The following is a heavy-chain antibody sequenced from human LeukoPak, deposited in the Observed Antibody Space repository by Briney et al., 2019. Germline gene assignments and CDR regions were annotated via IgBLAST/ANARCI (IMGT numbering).Heavy chain of an antibody. J-gene: IGHJ4*02. V-gene: IGHV3-23*01. D-gene: IGHD3-9*01. CDR3: ARGPRYFVWLFPVY. CDR1: GFTFSSYA. CDR2: ISGSGGST. Sequence: GGSLRLSCAASGFTFSSYAMSWVRQAPGKGLEWVSAISGSGGSTYYADSVKGRFTISRDNSKNTLYLQMNSLRAEDTAVYYCARGPRYFVWLFPVYWGQGTLVTVSS.